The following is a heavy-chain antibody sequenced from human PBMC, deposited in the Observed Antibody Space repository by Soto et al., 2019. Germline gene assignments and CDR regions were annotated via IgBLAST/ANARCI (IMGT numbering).Heavy chain of an antibody. V-gene: IGHV3-15*01. CDR3: TTAAYYYDSSGYYYYYWYFDL. J-gene: IGHJ2*01. Sequence: GGSLRLSCAASGSTFSNAWMSWVRQAPGKGLEWVGRIKSKTDGGTTDYAAPVKGRFTISRDDSKNTLYLQMNSLQTEDTAVYYCTTAAYYYDSSGYYYYYWYFDLWGRGTLVTVSS. CDR2: IKSKTDGGTT. CDR1: GSTFSNAW. D-gene: IGHD3-22*01.